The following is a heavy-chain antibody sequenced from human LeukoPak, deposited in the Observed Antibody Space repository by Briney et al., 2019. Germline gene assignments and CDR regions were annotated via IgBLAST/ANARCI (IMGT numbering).Heavy chain of an antibody. Sequence: GGSLRLSCAASGFTFSSYAMSWVRQAPGKGLEWVSAISGSGGSTYYADSVKGRFIISRDNSKNTLYLQMNSLRAEDTAVYYCAISGYSYGFPFDYWGQGTLVTVSS. V-gene: IGHV3-23*01. CDR3: AISGYSYGFPFDY. J-gene: IGHJ4*02. D-gene: IGHD5-18*01. CDR2: ISGSGGST. CDR1: GFTFSSYA.